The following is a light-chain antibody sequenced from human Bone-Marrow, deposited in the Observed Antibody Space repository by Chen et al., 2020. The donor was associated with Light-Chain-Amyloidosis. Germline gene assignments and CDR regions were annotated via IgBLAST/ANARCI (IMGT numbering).Light chain of an antibody. CDR1: RSRIGTNT. V-gene: IGLV1-44*01. CDR2: FNS. Sequence: QSVLTQQPSASGTPGHRVTISGSGSRSRIGTNTVNWYQQFPGTAPKLLIYFNSQRPSGVPDRFSGSKSGTSASLAISGLQSDDEADYFCAAWDDGLNGVLFGGGTKLTVL. J-gene: IGLJ2*01. CDR3: AAWDDGLNGVL.